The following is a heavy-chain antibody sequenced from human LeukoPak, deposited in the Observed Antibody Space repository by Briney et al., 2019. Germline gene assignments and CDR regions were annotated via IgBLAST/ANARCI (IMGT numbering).Heavy chain of an antibody. D-gene: IGHD4-17*01. CDR1: GYTFTKYG. J-gene: IGHJ4*02. CDR3: ARGDDYGDYWGLY. V-gene: IGHV1-18*01. CDR2: ISTYNGNT. Sequence: TSVKVSCKASGYTFTKYGITWVRQAPGQGLEWMGWISTYNGNTNYAQKLQGRVTMTTDTSTSTAYMELRSLISDDAAVYYCARGDDYGDYWGLYWGQGTLVTVSS.